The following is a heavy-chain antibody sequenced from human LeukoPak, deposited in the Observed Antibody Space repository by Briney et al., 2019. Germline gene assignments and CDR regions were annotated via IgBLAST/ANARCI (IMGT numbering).Heavy chain of an antibody. V-gene: IGHV1-18*01. J-gene: IGHJ4*02. CDR2: ISGFNGET. CDR3: ARDPSNTSGRYTYFDY. CDR1: GYTFTSHG. D-gene: IGHD3-16*02. Sequence: ASVKVSCKTYGYTFTSHGISRVRQAPGQGLEWMEWISGFNGETHYAQNLQGRVTMTTDTSTSTAYMELRSLRSDDTAVYYCARDPSNTSGRYTYFDYWGQGTLVTVSS.